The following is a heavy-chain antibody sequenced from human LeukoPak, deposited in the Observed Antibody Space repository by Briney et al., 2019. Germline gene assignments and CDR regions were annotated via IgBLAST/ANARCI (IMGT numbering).Heavy chain of an antibody. D-gene: IGHD6-13*01. Sequence: GGSLRLSCAASGFTFSSYEMNWVRQAPGKGLEWVSYISSSGSTIYYADSVKGRFTISRDNSKNTLYLQMNSLRAEDTAVYYCARSYSSTWDDAFDIWGQGTMVTVSS. CDR2: ISSSGSTI. CDR3: ARSYSSTWDDAFDI. CDR1: GFTFSSYE. V-gene: IGHV3-48*03. J-gene: IGHJ3*02.